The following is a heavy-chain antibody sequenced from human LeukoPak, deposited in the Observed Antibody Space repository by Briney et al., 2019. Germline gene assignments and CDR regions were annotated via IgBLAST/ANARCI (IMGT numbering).Heavy chain of an antibody. J-gene: IGHJ4*02. Sequence: ASVKVSCKASGGTFSSYAISWVRQAPGQGLEWMGGIIPIFGTANYAQKFQGRVTITADESTSTAYMELSSLRSEDTAVYYCARGGPSGSYLDYWGQGTLVTVSS. CDR2: IIPIFGTA. V-gene: IGHV1-69*13. D-gene: IGHD1-26*01. CDR3: ARGGPSGSYLDY. CDR1: GGTFSSYA.